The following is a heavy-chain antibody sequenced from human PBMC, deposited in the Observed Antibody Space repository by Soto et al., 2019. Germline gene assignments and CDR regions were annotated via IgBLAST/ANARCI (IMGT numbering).Heavy chain of an antibody. CDR2: INAGNGNT. CDR3: ARAESFYFYYHSMDV. J-gene: IGHJ6*03. D-gene: IGHD1-26*01. CDR1: GYKFTTYA. V-gene: IGHV1-3*01. Sequence: ASVKVSCKASGYKFTTYAMLWVRQAPGQRPEWMGWINAGNGNTQYSQKFQGRVTMTRDTSASTVYMELRSLKSEDTAVYYCARAESFYFYYHSMDVWRQVSTV.